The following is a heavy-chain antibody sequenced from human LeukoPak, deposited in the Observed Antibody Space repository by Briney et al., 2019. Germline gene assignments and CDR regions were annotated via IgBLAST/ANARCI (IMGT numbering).Heavy chain of an antibody. CDR2: IKQDGSEK. J-gene: IGHJ4*02. V-gene: IGHV3-7*01. CDR1: GFTFSSYW. Sequence: GGSLRLSCAASGFTFSSYWMSWVRQAPGKGLEWVANIKQDGSEKYYVDSVKGRFTISRDNGKNSLYLQMNSLRAEDTAVYYCARVSGGYSYHWDYWGQGTLVTVSS. D-gene: IGHD5-18*01. CDR3: ARVSGGYSYHWDY.